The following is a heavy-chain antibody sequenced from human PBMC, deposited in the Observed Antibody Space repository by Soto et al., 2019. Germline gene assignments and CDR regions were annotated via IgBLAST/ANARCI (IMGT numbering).Heavy chain of an antibody. CDR2: IDPSDSYT. J-gene: IGHJ5*02. Sequence: EVQLVQSGAEVKKPGESLRISCKGSGYSFTSYWISWLRQMPGKGLEWMGRIDPSDSYTNYSPSFQGHVTISADKSISTAYLQWSSLKASDTAMYYCARVVTGVRYFDWLSYTDWFDPWGQGTLVTVSS. CDR3: ARVVTGVRYFDWLSYTDWFDP. V-gene: IGHV5-10-1*03. D-gene: IGHD3-9*01. CDR1: GYSFTSYW.